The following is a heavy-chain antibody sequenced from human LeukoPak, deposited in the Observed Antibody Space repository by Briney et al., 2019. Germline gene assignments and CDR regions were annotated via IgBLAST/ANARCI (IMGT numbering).Heavy chain of an antibody. CDR3: ARDVSHDFWSGYPVY. V-gene: IGHV3-30-3*01. CDR1: GFTFSNYA. D-gene: IGHD3-3*01. CDR2: ISYDGSNK. J-gene: IGHJ4*02. Sequence: PGGSLRLSCAASGFTFSNYAMHWVRQAPGKGLEGVAVISYDGSNKYYADSVKGRFTISRDNSRNTLYLQMNSLRAEDTAVYYCARDVSHDFWSGYPVYWGQGTLVTVSS.